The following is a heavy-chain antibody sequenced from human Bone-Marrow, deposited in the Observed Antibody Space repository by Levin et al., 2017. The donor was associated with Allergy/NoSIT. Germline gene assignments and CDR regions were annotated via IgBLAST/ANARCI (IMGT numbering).Heavy chain of an antibody. CDR2: ISPDSGGS. D-gene: IGHD3-3*01. CDR1: ENTFRDYY. Sequence: GESLKISCTASENTFRDYYIHWVRQAPGQGFDWMGWISPDSGGSHYAQTFQGRVTMTWDTSISTVFMQLSRLRSDDTAIYYCAISDVGGKSFGNYYYGMDVWGQGTTVTVSS. J-gene: IGHJ6*02. CDR3: AISDVGGKSFGNYYYGMDV. V-gene: IGHV1-2*02.